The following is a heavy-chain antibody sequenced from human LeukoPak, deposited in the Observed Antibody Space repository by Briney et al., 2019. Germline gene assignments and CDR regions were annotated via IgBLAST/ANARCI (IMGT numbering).Heavy chain of an antibody. V-gene: IGHV3-23*01. CDR2: ISGGGGGT. J-gene: IGHJ4*02. CDR3: AKDTLVRGDKSGYSDY. CDR1: GFTFSSYA. Sequence: GGSLRLSCAASGFTFSSYAMNWVRQAPGKGLEWVSGISGGGGGTYYADSVKGRFTISRDNSKNTLYLQMNSLRAEDTAVYYCAKDTLVRGDKSGYSDYWGQGTLVTVSS. D-gene: IGHD3-22*01.